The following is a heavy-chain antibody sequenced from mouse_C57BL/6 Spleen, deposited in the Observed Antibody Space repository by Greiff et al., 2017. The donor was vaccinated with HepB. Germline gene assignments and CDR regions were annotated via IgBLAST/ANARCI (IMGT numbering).Heavy chain of an antibody. Sequence: QVQLQQPGAELVKPGASVKLSCKASGYTFTSYWMHWVKQRPGQGLEWIGMIHPNSGSTNYNEKFKSKATLTVDKSSSTAYMQLSSLTSEDSAVYYCARLGDYDEGGYAMDYWGQGTSVTVSS. J-gene: IGHJ4*01. V-gene: IGHV1-64*01. CDR3: ARLGDYDEGGYAMDY. CDR2: IHPNSGST. D-gene: IGHD2-4*01. CDR1: GYTFTSYW.